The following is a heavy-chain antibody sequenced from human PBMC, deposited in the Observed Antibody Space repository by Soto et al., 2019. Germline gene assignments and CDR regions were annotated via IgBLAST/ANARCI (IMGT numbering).Heavy chain of an antibody. V-gene: IGHV3-9*01. CDR1: GFTFDDYA. D-gene: IGHD3-16*02. Sequence: HPGGSLRLSCAASGFTFDDYAMHWVRQAPGKGLEWVSGISWNSGSIGYADSVKGRFTISRDNAKNSLYLQMNSLRAEDTALYYCARGLASRLGELSLFRITYYYYYYGMDVWGQGTTVTVSS. CDR2: ISWNSGSI. CDR3: ARGLASRLGELSLFRITYYYYYYGMDV. J-gene: IGHJ6*02.